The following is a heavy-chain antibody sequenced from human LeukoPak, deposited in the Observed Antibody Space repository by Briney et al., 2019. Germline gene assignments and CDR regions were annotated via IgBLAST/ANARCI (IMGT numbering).Heavy chain of an antibody. V-gene: IGHV4-30-4*01. CDR1: GGSISSGDYY. Sequence: PSQTLSLTCTVSGGSISSGDYYWRWIRQPPGKGLEWIGYIYYSGTTYYNPSLKSRVTISVDTSKNQFSLKLSSVTAADTAVYYCARGAMIVAFDIWGQGTMVTVSS. D-gene: IGHD3-22*01. CDR3: ARGAMIVAFDI. CDR2: IYYSGTT. J-gene: IGHJ3*02.